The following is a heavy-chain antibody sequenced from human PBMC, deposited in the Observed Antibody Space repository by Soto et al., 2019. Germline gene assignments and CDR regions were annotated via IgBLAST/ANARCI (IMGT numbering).Heavy chain of an antibody. J-gene: IGHJ4*02. CDR3: ARQTVVLWFGRAEYRFDY. CDR1: GGSISSSSYY. D-gene: IGHD3-10*01. CDR2: IYYSGST. Sequence: PSETLSLTCTVSGGSISSSSYYWGWIRQPPGKGLEWIGSIYYSGSTYYNPSLKSRVTISVDTSKNQFSLKLSSVTAADTAVYYCARQTVVLWFGRAEYRFDYWGQGTLVTVSS. V-gene: IGHV4-39*01.